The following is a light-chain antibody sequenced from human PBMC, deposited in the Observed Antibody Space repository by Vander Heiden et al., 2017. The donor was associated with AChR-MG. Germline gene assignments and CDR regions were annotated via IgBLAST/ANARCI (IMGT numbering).Light chain of an antibody. J-gene: IGKJ3*01. CDR1: QSISHY. Sequence: DTQMTQSPSSISASVGDRVTITCLASQSISHYLNWYRQRPGETPDLLIYDMSTLQTGVPSRFSGSGSGTDFTLTISSLQPEDFATYYCQQSYTSPYGFGPGTKVDLK. V-gene: IGKV1-39*01. CDR2: DMS. CDR3: QQSYTSPYG.